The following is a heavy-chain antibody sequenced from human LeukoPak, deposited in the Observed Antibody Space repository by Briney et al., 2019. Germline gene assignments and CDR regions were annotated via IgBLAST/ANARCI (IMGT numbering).Heavy chain of an antibody. D-gene: IGHD1-26*01. J-gene: IGHJ3*02. Sequence: PGGSLRLSCAAAGFAFSDYYMSWIRQAPGKGLEWVSYISSSSSYTNYADSVKGRFTISRDNAKNSLYLQMNSLRAEDTAVYYCARDPGRENDAFDIWGQGTMVTVSS. CDR1: GFAFSDYY. CDR3: ARDPGRENDAFDI. V-gene: IGHV3-11*06. CDR2: ISSSSSYT.